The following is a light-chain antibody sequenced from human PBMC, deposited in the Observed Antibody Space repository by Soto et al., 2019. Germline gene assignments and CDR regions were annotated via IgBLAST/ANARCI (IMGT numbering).Light chain of an antibody. CDR3: CSYACSITFGYV. CDR1: SSDVGSYNL. J-gene: IGLJ1*01. CDR2: EGS. V-gene: IGLV2-23*03. Sequence: QSALTQPASVSGSPGQSITISCTGTSSDVGSYNLVSWYQQHPGKAPKLMIYEGSKRPSGVSNRFSGSKSGNTASLTISGLQAEDEADYYCCSYACSITFGYVFGTGTQLTVL.